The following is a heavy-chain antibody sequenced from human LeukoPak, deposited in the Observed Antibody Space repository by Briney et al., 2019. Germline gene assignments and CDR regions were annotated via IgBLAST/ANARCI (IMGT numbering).Heavy chain of an antibody. CDR2: IYHSGST. D-gene: IGHD3-22*01. CDR3: ARLYYSSAKINWFDP. J-gene: IGHJ5*02. V-gene: IGHV4-59*12. Sequence: SETLSLTCNVSGGSISNYYWSWIRQPPGKGLEWIGYIYHSGSTYYNPSLKSRVTISVDRSKNQFSLKLSSVTAADTAVYYCARLYYSSAKINWFDPWGQGTLVTVSS. CDR1: GGSISNYY.